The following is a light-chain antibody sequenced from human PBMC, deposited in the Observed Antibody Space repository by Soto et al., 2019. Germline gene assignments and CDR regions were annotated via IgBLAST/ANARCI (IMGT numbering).Light chain of an antibody. CDR1: QSISSW. V-gene: IGKV1-5*01. CDR3: QQYNSYST. Sequence: DTQMTHSPSTLSASLGDRVTITCRPSQSISSWLAWYQQKPGKAPKLLIYDASSLESGVPSRFSGSGSGTEFTLTISSLQPDDFATYYCQQYNSYSTFGQGTKLEIK. J-gene: IGKJ2*01. CDR2: DAS.